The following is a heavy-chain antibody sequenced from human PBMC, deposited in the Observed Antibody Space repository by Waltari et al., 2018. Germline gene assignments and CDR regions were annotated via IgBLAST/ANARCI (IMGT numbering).Heavy chain of an antibody. V-gene: IGHV3-9*01. CDR3: AKGHSGSYGLDS. Sequence: EVQLVESGGGLVQPGRSLRLSCAASGFTFDDYAMHWVRQAPGKGLEWVSGISWNSGNIGYAESVKGRFTISRDNAKNSLYLQMNSLRTGDTALYYCAKGHSGSYGLDSWGQGTLVTVSP. CDR1: GFTFDDYA. CDR2: ISWNSGNI. J-gene: IGHJ4*02. D-gene: IGHD1-26*01.